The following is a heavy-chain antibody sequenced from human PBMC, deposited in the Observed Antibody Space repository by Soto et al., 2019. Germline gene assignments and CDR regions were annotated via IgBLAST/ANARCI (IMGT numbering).Heavy chain of an antibody. V-gene: IGHV3-21*01. Sequence: EVQLVECGGGLVKPGGSLRLSCAASGFTFSTYSMNWVRQAPGKGLEWVSSISSSSSSIYYTDSVKGRYTISRDNAKNSLFLQMNSLRAEDTAVYYCARDQIPGRNHNAFEIWGQGTMVTVSS. J-gene: IGHJ3*02. CDR2: ISSSSSSI. D-gene: IGHD1-1*01. CDR3: ARDQIPGRNHNAFEI. CDR1: GFTFSTYS.